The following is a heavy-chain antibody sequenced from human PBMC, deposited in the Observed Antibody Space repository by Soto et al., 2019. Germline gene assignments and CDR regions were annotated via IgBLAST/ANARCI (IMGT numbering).Heavy chain of an antibody. Sequence: EVQLVESGGGLVQPGGSLRLSCAASGFTFSSYDMHWVRQATGKGLEWVSAIGTAGDTYYPGSVKGRFTISRENAKNSLYLQMNSLRAGDTAVYDCARGEGYCSGGSCYDWFDPWGQGTLVTVSS. V-gene: IGHV3-13*04. D-gene: IGHD2-15*01. CDR3: ARGEGYCSGGSCYDWFDP. J-gene: IGHJ5*02. CDR1: GFTFSSYD. CDR2: IGTAGDT.